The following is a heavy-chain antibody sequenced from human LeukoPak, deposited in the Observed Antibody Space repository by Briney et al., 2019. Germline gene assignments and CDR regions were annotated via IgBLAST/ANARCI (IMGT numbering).Heavy chain of an antibody. D-gene: IGHD4-17*01. CDR1: GYTFTRYY. CDR2: INPSGGST. CDR3: ARDHPATVTNDY. J-gene: IGHJ4*02. V-gene: IGHV1-46*04. Sequence: ASVKDSCKESGYTFTRYYMHSVRQAPGQGLEWMGIINPSGGSTSYAQKVQGRVTMTRDTSTSTVYMELSSLRAEDTALYYCARDHPATVTNDYWGQGTLVTVSS.